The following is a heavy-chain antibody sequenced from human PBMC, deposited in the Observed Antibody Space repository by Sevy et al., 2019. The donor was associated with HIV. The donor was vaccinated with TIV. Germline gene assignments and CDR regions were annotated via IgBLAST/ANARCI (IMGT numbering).Heavy chain of an antibody. V-gene: IGHV1-2*02. Sequence: ASVKVSCKASGYTFNDYFIHWVRQAPGQGPEWVGWINPKSGGTNTAQKVQGRVTMTRDTSISTVYMEVTRLDSDDTAVYFCARRSTYYYYALDVWGQGTTVTVSS. D-gene: IGHD1-1*01. CDR2: INPKSGGT. CDR3: ARRSTYYYYALDV. J-gene: IGHJ6*02. CDR1: GYTFNDYF.